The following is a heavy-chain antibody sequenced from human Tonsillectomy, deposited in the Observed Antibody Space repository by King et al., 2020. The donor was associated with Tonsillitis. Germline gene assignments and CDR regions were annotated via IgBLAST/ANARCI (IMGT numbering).Heavy chain of an antibody. CDR2: IDPRDSYT. CDR1: GYAFSTYW. J-gene: IGHJ3*02. V-gene: IGHV5-10-1*01. CDR3: ARIRGWTPGVFEI. Sequence: EQLVQSGAEGKKPGESLRISCQGSGYAFSTYWIAWVRQMPGKGLQYMGRIDPRDSYTNYSPSFQGHVIISADNSINTAYLQWSSLKASDSAIYYCARIRGWTPGVFEIWGQGTLVTVSS. D-gene: IGHD3/OR15-3a*01.